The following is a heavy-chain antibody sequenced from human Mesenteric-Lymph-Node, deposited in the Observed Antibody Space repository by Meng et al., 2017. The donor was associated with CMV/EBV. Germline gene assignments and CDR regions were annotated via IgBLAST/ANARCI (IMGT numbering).Heavy chain of an antibody. CDR3: ARGGTSLSFGARQNTFDH. J-gene: IGHJ4*02. Sequence: SLTGYYWNWIRQSPGEGLQWIGEVNFWGTTNYNPALKGRVTISLDLTKSQFSLKLTSVTAADAAVYYCARGGTSLSFGARQNTFDHWGQGTLVTVSS. CDR1: SLTGYY. CDR2: VNFWGTT. V-gene: IGHV4-34*01. D-gene: IGHD3-10*01.